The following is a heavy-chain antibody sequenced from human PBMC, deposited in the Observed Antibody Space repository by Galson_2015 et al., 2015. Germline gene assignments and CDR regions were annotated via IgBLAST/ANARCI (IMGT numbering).Heavy chain of an antibody. CDR3: ARGGSGSYYRPDPLGFDS. V-gene: IGHV1-69*02. CDR2: INPHLGVT. D-gene: IGHD3-10*01. CDR1: VGTFFIST. J-gene: IGHJ4*02. Sequence: SVKVSCMASVGTFFISTVSWVRPTPGQGVEWMGRINPHLGVTNYAQKVQGRVTITADKSTSTVYMELSSLRSEDTALYYCARGGSGSYYRPDPLGFDSWGQGTLVTVSS.